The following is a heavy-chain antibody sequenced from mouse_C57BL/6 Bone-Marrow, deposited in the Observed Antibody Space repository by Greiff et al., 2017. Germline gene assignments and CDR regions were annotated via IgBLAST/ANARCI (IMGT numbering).Heavy chain of an antibody. J-gene: IGHJ4*01. V-gene: IGHV1-50*01. CDR3: ARPGSIPYAMDY. CDR1: GYTFTSYW. Sequence: QVQLQQPGAELVEPGASVKLSCKASGYTFTSYWMQWVKQRPGQGLEWIGEIDPSDSYTNYNQKFKGKATLTVDTSSSTAYMQLSSLTSEDSAVYYCARPGSIPYAMDYWGQGTSVTVSS. D-gene: IGHD1-1*01. CDR2: IDPSDSYT.